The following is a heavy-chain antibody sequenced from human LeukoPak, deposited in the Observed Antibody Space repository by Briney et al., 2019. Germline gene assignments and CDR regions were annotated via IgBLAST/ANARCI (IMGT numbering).Heavy chain of an antibody. Sequence: PGGSLRLSCAASGFTFRTYAMSWVRQAPRKGLEWASGISDSGDGTYYADSVKGRFTISRDNSKNTLYLQMNSLRAEDTAVYYCAKDQKPYSSGWYYFDYWGQGTLVTVSS. V-gene: IGHV3-23*01. J-gene: IGHJ4*02. D-gene: IGHD6-19*01. CDR2: ISDSGDGT. CDR3: AKDQKPYSSGWYYFDY. CDR1: GFTFRTYA.